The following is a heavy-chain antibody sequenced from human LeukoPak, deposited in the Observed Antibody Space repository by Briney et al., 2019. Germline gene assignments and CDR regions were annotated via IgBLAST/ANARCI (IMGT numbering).Heavy chain of an antibody. J-gene: IGHJ5*02. Sequence: PGGSLRLSCAASGFTFSSYAMSWVRQAPGKGLEWVSAISGSGGSTYYADSVKGRFTISRDNSKNTLYLQMNSLRAEDTAVYYCAKGYIVVVPAAILTDNWFDPWGQGTLVTVSS. D-gene: IGHD2-2*01. CDR3: AKGYIVVVPAAILTDNWFDP. CDR2: ISGSGGST. CDR1: GFTFSSYA. V-gene: IGHV3-23*01.